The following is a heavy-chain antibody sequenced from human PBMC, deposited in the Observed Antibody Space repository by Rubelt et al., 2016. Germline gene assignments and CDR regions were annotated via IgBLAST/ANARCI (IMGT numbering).Heavy chain of an antibody. D-gene: IGHD5-18*01. CDR2: ISYDGSNK. J-gene: IGHJ4*02. Sequence: EWVAVISYDGSNKYYADSVKGRFTISRDNSKNTLYLQMNSLRAEDTAVYYCAKPTASGYSYAGEYYFDYWGQGTLVTVSS. V-gene: IGHV3-30*18. CDR3: AKPTASGYSYAGEYYFDY.